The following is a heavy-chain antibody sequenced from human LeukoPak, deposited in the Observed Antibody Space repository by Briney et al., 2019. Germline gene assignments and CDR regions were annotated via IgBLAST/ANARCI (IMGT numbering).Heavy chain of an antibody. V-gene: IGHV3-23*01. J-gene: IGHJ4*02. CDR1: GFTFSSYA. CDR2: ISGSGGST. CDR3: AKDMYSSSWSRVSFYFDY. Sequence: GGSLRLSCAASGFTFSSYAMSWVRHAPGKGLEWVSAISGSGGSTYYADSVKGPFTISRDNSENTLYLQMNSQRGEHTAVYYCAKDMYSSSWSRVSFYFDYWGEGTLVPVSS. D-gene: IGHD6-13*01.